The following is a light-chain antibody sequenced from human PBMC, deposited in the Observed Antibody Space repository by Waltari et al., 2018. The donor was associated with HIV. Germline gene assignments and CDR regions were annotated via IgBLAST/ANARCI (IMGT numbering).Light chain of an antibody. CDR1: FSNIGSTT. Sequence: QSVLTQPPSASGAPGQRVTISCSGSFSNIGSTTENWYQQLPGTDPRLLIYGSSQRPSGVPDRFSGSRSDTSASLDISGLHSEDEGDYYCAVWDDSLSEYVFATGTKVFVL. J-gene: IGLJ1*01. CDR3: AVWDDSLSEYV. V-gene: IGLV1-44*01. CDR2: GSS.